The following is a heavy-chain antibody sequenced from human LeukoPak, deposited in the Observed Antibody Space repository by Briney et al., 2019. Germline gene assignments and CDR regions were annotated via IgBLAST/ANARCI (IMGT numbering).Heavy chain of an antibody. D-gene: IGHD1-26*01. V-gene: IGHV4-34*01. Sequence: SETLSLTCAVYGGSFSGYYWSWIRQPPGKGLEWIGEINHSGSTNYNPSLKSRVTISVDRSKNQFSLKLSSVTAADTAVYYCARELLGHGWFDPWGQGTLVTVSS. CDR1: GGSFSGYY. J-gene: IGHJ5*02. CDR2: INHSGST. CDR3: ARELLGHGWFDP.